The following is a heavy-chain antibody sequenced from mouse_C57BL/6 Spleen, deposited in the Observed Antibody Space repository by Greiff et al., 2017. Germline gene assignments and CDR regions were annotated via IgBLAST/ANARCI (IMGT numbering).Heavy chain of an antibody. V-gene: IGHV1-82*01. J-gene: IGHJ1*03. CDR3: ARSYYYGSSYDWYFDV. Sequence: QVQLQQSGPELVKPGASVKISCKASGYAFSSSWMNWVKQRPGKGLEWIGRIYPGDGDTNYNGKFKGKAKLTADKSSSTAYMQLSSLTSEDSAVYFCARSYYYGSSYDWYFDVWGTGTTVTVSS. CDR2: IYPGDGDT. D-gene: IGHD1-1*01. CDR1: GYAFSSSW.